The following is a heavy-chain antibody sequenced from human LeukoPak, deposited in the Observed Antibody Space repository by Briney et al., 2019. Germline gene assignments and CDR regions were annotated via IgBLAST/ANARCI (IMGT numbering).Heavy chain of an antibody. CDR3: AADGSYRSGWYNFDY. J-gene: IGHJ4*02. Sequence: EASVKVSCKASGFTFTSSAMQWVRQARGQRLEWIGWIVVGSGNTNYAQKFQERLTITRDMSTSTAYMELSSLRSEDTAVYYCAADGSYRSGWYNFDYWGQGTLVTVFS. CDR1: GFTFTSSA. D-gene: IGHD6-19*01. CDR2: IVVGSGNT. V-gene: IGHV1-58*02.